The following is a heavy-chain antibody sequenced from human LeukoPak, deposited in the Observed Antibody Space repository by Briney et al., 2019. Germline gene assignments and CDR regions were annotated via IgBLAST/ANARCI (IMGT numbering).Heavy chain of an antibody. V-gene: IGHV4-38-2*02. J-gene: IGHJ4*02. CDR2: IYYTGST. D-gene: IGHD4-11*01. CDR1: GYSISSGYY. CDR3: GREVGYSNYDSH. Sequence: SETLSLTCAVSGYSISSGYYWGWIQQPPGKGLEWIGNIYYTGSTYYNPSLKSRVTISIDTSKNQFSLKLTSVTAADTAVYYCGREVGYSNYDSHWGQGTLVTVSS.